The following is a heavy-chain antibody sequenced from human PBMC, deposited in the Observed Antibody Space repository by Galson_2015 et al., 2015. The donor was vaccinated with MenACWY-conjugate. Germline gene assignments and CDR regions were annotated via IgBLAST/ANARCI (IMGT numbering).Heavy chain of an antibody. CDR3: AREGWYNWNLNAFDV. Sequence: SLRLSCAASGFTFSRHWMSWVRQAPGKGLEWVANIKQDGSEKHYVDSVKGRFTISRDNAKNSLYLQMNSLRAEDTAVYYCAREGWYNWNLNAFDVWGQGTMVTVSS. V-gene: IGHV3-7*03. CDR1: GFTFSRHW. CDR2: IKQDGSEK. J-gene: IGHJ3*01. D-gene: IGHD1-20*01.